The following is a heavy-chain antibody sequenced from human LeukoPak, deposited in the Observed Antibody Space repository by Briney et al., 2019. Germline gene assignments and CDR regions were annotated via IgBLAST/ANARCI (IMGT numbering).Heavy chain of an antibody. Sequence: GGSLRLSCAASGFTFSSYEMNWVRQAPGKGLEWVPYISSSGSTIYYADSVKGRFTISRDNAKNSLYLQMNSLRAEDTAVYYCARLSSSHAFDIWGQGTMVTVSS. D-gene: IGHD6-6*01. CDR2: ISSSGSTI. V-gene: IGHV3-48*03. CDR1: GFTFSSYE. J-gene: IGHJ3*02. CDR3: ARLSSSHAFDI.